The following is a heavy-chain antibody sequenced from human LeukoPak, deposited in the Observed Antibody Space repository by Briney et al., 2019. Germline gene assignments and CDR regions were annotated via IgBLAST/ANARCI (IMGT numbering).Heavy chain of an antibody. V-gene: IGHV4-59*01. CDR3: ARASGFYGVGYYGMDV. J-gene: IGHJ6*02. D-gene: IGHD4-17*01. CDR2: IYYSGST. Sequence: SETLSLTCTVSGGSISCYYWSWIRQPPGKGLEWIGYIYYSGSTNYNPSLKSRVTISVDTSKNQFSLKLSSVTAADTAVYYCARASGFYGVGYYGMDVWGQGTTVTVSS. CDR1: GGSISCYY.